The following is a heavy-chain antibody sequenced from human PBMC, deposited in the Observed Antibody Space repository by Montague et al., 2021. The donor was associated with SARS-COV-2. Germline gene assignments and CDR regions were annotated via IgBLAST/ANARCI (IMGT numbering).Heavy chain of an antibody. CDR1: SGSFNYY. CDR3: ARGQVTISGVLIFIPVAGHLDG. V-gene: IGHV4-34*01. J-gene: IGHJ3*01. D-gene: IGHD3-3*01. Sequence: SETLSLTCAVYSGSFNYYWTWIRQSPGKGLEWIGEINHTGSATYSPSLKGRVTLSRDTSRNQFSLQLQSVTPADTAVYYCARGQVTISGVLIFIPVAGHLDGWGPGTSVTVSS. CDR2: INHTGSA.